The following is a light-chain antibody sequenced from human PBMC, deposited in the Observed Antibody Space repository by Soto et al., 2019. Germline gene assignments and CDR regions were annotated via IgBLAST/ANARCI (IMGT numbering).Light chain of an antibody. V-gene: IGKV1-12*01. CDR3: QQANSFPIT. J-gene: IGKJ5*01. CDR1: QSISSW. Sequence: DIQMAQSPSTLSASVGDRVTITCRASQSISSWLAWYRQKPGKAPKLLIYDASSLQSGVPSRFSGSGSGTDFTLTISSLQPEDFATYYCQQANSFPITFGQGTRLEI. CDR2: DAS.